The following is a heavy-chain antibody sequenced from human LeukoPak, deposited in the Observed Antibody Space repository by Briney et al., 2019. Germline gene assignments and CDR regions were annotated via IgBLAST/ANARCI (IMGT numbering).Heavy chain of an antibody. CDR3: ARERVVVPAAIFDP. CDR2: IYHSGST. CDR1: GYSISSGYY. V-gene: IGHV4-38-2*02. Sequence: PSETLSLTCTVSGYSISSGYYWGWIRQPPGKGLEWIGSIYHSGSTYYNPSLKSRVTISVDTSKNQFSLKLSSVTAADTAVYYCARERVVVPAAIFDPWGQGTLVTVSS. J-gene: IGHJ5*02. D-gene: IGHD2-2*01.